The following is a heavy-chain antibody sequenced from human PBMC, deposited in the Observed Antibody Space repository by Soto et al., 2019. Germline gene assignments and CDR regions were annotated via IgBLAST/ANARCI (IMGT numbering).Heavy chain of an antibody. CDR3: AREGPRPYYYYGMDV. CDR1: GGTFSSYA. Sequence: SVKVSCKASGGTFSSYAISWVRQAPGQGLEWMGGIIPIFGTANYEQKFQDRVTMTTDTSTNMAYMELRSLRSDDTAVYYCAREGPRPYYYYGMDVWGQGTTVTVSS. CDR2: IIPIFGTA. V-gene: IGHV1-69*05. J-gene: IGHJ6*02.